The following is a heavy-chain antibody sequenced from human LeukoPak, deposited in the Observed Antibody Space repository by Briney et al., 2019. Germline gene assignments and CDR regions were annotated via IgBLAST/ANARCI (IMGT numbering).Heavy chain of an antibody. V-gene: IGHV1-18*01. D-gene: IGHD3-10*01. J-gene: IGHJ6*04. CDR2: ISAYNGNT. Sequence: ASVKVSRKASGYTFTSYGISSVRQAPGQGREWMGWISAYNGNTNYAQKLQGRVTMTTDTSTSTAYMELRSLRSDDTAVYYCARGGGTMVRGVIAMDVWGKGTTVTVSS. CDR1: GYTFTSYG. CDR3: ARGGGTMVRGVIAMDV.